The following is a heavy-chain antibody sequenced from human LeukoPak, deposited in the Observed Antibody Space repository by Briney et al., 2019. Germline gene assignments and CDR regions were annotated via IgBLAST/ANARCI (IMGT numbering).Heavy chain of an antibody. J-gene: IGHJ4*02. V-gene: IGHV4-59*11. CDR1: GGSISRHY. CDR3: VRVVALGAAGYYFDY. CDR2: IYYSGST. D-gene: IGHD6-13*01. Sequence: KSSETLSLTCTVSGGSISRHYWSWIPQPPGKGLEWIGYIYYSGSTNYNPSLKSRVTISVDTSKNQFSLKMSSVTAADTAVYYCVRVVALGAAGYYFDYWGQGSLVTVSS.